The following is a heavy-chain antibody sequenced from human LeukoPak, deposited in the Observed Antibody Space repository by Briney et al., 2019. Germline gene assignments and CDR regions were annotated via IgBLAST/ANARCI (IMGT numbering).Heavy chain of an antibody. J-gene: IGHJ4*02. V-gene: IGHV4-4*07. D-gene: IGHD1-1*01. Sequence: SGTLSLTWPVSGGSISSYYWSGIRQPAGKGLEGIVRIYISASTNYNPSLKSRVTMSVDTSKNQFSLKLSSVTAADTAVYYCARDRGTWNDDGFDYWGQGTLVTVSS. CDR1: GGSISSYY. CDR3: ARDRGTWNDDGFDY. CDR2: IYISAST.